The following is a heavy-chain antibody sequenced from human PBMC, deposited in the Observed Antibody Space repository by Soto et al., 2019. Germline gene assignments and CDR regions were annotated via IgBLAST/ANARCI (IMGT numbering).Heavy chain of an antibody. V-gene: IGHV3-23*01. D-gene: IGHD3-10*01. CDR2: IGGSGETT. J-gene: IGHJ5*02. CDR3: AKNSGWFNT. CDR1: GFPFSTTD. Sequence: PGGSLRLSCAASGFPFSTTDMSWVRQAPGKGLEWVSTIGGSGETTYYADSVKGRFTIPRDNSKNTLYLQMNSLRADDTALYYCAKNSGWFNTWGQGALVTVSS.